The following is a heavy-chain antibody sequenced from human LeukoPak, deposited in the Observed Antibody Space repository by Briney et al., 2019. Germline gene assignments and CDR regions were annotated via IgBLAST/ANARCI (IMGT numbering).Heavy chain of an antibody. CDR3: ARQRCDWNVRYYYYYMDV. CDR2: TINIGGT. V-gene: IGHV4-34*12. Sequence: PETLSLTCAVYAGSFSGYYWSWIRPPPEKGLGWIGATINIGGTNYNPSLKRRATISVATPKTQFPWNLRSLDAADTAVYYCARQRCDWNVRYYYYYMDVWGKGTTVTVSS. CDR1: AGSFSGYY. J-gene: IGHJ6*03. D-gene: IGHD1-1*01.